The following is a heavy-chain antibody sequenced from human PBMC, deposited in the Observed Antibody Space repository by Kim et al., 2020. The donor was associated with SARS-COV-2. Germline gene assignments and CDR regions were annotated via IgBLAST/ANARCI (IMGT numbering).Heavy chain of an antibody. J-gene: IGHJ6*02. V-gene: IGHV3-13*04. Sequence: GGSLRLSCAASGFTFSSYDMHWVRQATGKGLEWVSAIGTACDTYYPGSVKGRFTISRENAKNSLYLQMNSLRAGDTAVYYCARAVSGSYFPAYYYYGMDVWGQGTTVTVSS. CDR2: IGTACDT. CDR1: GFTFSSYD. CDR3: ARAVSGSYFPAYYYYGMDV. D-gene: IGHD1-26*01.